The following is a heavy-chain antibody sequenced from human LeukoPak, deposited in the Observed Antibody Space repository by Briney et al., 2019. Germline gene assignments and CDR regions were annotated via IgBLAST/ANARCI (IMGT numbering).Heavy chain of an antibody. Sequence: GGSLRLSCAASGFTFSSYVMSWVRQAPGKGLEWVSTISGSGGNTYYADSVKGRFTISRDNSKNTLYLQMNSLRAEDTAVYYCANRPLSGSQYFDYWGQGTPVTVSS. CDR1: GFTFSSYV. D-gene: IGHD1-26*01. J-gene: IGHJ4*02. CDR2: ISGSGGNT. V-gene: IGHV3-23*01. CDR3: ANRPLSGSQYFDY.